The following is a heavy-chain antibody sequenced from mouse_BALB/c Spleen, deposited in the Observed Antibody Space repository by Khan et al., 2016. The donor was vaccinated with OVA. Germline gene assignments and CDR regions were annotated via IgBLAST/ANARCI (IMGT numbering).Heavy chain of an antibody. J-gene: IGHJ3*01. V-gene: IGHV2-9*02. CDR3: ARAFYNGAWFAY. Sequence: QVQLKQSGPGLVAPSQTLSITCTVSGFSLSNYGVHWVRQPPGKGLEWLGVIWAGGSTNHNSALMSRLSISNEDSKSQVFLKMNSLQTDDTAMYYCARAFYNGAWFAYWGQGTLVTVSA. D-gene: IGHD1-3*01. CDR1: GFSLSNYG. CDR2: IWAGGST.